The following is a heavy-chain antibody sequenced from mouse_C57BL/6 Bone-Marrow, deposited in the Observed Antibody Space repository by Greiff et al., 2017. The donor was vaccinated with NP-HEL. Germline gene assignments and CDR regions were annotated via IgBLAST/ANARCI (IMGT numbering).Heavy chain of an antibody. CDR1: GFTFSSYG. CDR2: ISSGGSYT. D-gene: IGHD2-4*01. Sequence: EVQLVESGGDLVKPGGSLKLSCAASGFTFSSYGMSWVRQTPDKRLEWVATISSGGSYTYYPDSVKGRFTISRDNAKNTLYLQMSSLKSEDTAMYYCARLHYDYDGWFAYWGQGTLVTVSA. J-gene: IGHJ3*01. V-gene: IGHV5-6*01. CDR3: ARLHYDYDGWFAY.